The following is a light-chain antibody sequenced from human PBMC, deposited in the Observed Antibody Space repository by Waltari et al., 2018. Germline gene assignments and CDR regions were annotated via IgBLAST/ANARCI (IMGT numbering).Light chain of an antibody. Sequence: QSALTQPASVSGSPGQSITISCTGTSSDVGGYNYVSWYQQHPGNAPKLMIYEVSNRPSGVSNRFSGSKSGNTASLTISGLQAEDEADYYCSSYTSSSTRDYVFGTGTKVTVL. CDR2: EVS. CDR3: SSYTSSSTRDYV. V-gene: IGLV2-14*01. CDR1: SSDVGGYNY. J-gene: IGLJ1*01.